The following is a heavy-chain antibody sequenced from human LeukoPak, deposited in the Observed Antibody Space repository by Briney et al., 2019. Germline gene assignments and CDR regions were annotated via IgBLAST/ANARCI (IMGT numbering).Heavy chain of an antibody. V-gene: IGHV3-72*01. J-gene: IGHJ6*03. CDR1: GFTFSDHY. D-gene: IGHD3-3*01. CDR3: VSGPRGYYCYYMDV. CDR2: TRNKANSYTT. Sequence: GGSLRLSCAASGFTFSDHYMDWVRQAPGKGLEWVGRTRNKANSYTTEYAASVKGRFTISRDDSKNSLYLQMNSLKTEDTAVYYCVSGPRGYYCYYMDVWGKGTTVTVSS.